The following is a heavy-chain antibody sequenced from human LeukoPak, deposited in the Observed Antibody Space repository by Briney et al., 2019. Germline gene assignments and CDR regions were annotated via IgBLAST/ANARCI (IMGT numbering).Heavy chain of an antibody. D-gene: IGHD2-2*01. CDR2: ITATSLHI. V-gene: IGHV3-21*01. Sequence: GGSLRLSWAASGVTFSGYSMNWVRHAPGEGLEWVSAITATSLHIYYADSVKGRFTISRDNAKNSLFLQMNSLRAEDTAVYYCARLPAYCSSTSCYYDYWGQGTLVTVSS. J-gene: IGHJ4*02. CDR3: ARLPAYCSSTSCYYDY. CDR1: GVTFSGYS.